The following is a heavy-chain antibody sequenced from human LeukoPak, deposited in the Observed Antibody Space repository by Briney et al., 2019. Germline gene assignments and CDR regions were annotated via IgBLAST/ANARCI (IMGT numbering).Heavy chain of an antibody. CDR2: IYYSRST. Sequence: SETLSLTCTVSGGSISSYYWSWIRQPPGKGLEWIGYIYYSRSTNYNPSLKSRVTISVDTSKNQFSLKLSSVTAADTAVYYCARDQGGDGFIWGQGTMVTVSS. CDR1: GGSISSYY. CDR3: ARDQGGDGFI. D-gene: IGHD5-24*01. J-gene: IGHJ3*02. V-gene: IGHV4-59*01.